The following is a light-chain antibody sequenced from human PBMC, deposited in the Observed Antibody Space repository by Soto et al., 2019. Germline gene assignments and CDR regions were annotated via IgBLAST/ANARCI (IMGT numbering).Light chain of an antibody. V-gene: IGKV3-15*01. J-gene: IGKJ1*01. Sequence: LMTQSPATLSVSAGERATLSCRASQSVTTNMAWYQQKPGQAPRLLIYGASTRATGIPARFSRSGSGTDFTLTISSLQSEDFAVYYCQQYGSSPGTFGQGTKVDIK. CDR2: GAS. CDR3: QQYGSSPGT. CDR1: QSVTTN.